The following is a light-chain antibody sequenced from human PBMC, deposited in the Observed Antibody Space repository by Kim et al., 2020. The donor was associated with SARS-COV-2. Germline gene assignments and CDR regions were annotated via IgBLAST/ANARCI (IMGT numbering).Light chain of an antibody. CDR2: DVS. CDR1: SSDVGGYNY. CDR3: SSFTKTATLV. V-gene: IGLV2-14*03. Sequence: GQSITISCTGTSSDVGGYNYVPWYQQHPGKAPKLMIYDVSDRPSGVSNRFSGSKSGNTASLTISGLQAEDESDYYCSSFTKTATLVFGTGTKVTVL. J-gene: IGLJ1*01.